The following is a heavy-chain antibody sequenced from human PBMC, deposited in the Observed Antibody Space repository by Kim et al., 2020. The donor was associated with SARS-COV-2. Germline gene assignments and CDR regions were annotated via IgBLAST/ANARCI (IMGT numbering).Heavy chain of an antibody. V-gene: IGHV3-30*02. J-gene: IGHJ4*02. D-gene: IGHD3-3*01. CDR3: AKSWSGSFDY. CDR2: NK. Sequence: NKYNAHSGKGRFPISRDNSMTTLYRQMNSLRAADTAVYYCAKSWSGSFDYWGQGTLVSVSS.